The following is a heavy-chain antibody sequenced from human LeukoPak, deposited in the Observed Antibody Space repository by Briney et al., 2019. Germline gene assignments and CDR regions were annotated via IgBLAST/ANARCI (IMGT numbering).Heavy chain of an antibody. V-gene: IGHV4-30-4*08. D-gene: IGHD4-17*01. J-gene: IGHJ4*02. CDR3: ARWGTNDYGDFWDY. CDR1: GGSISSGDYY. CDR2: IYYSGST. Sequence: PSQTLSLTCTVSGGSISSGDYYWSWIRQPPGKGLEWIGYIYYSGSTYYNPSLKSRVTISVDTSKNQFSLKLSSVTAADTAVYYCARWGTNDYGDFWDYWGQGTLVTVSS.